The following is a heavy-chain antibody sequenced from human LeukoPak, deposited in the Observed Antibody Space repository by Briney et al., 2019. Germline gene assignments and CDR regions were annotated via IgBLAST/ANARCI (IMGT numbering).Heavy chain of an antibody. CDR3: ATDTHYGDLHFDY. J-gene: IGHJ4*02. Sequence: ASVKVSCKVSGYTLTELSMHWVRQAPGKGLEWMGGFDPGDGETIYAQKFQGRVTMTEDTSTDTAYMELSSLRSEDTAVYYCATDTHYGDLHFDYWGQGTLVTVSS. V-gene: IGHV1-24*01. CDR2: FDPGDGET. CDR1: GYTLTELS. D-gene: IGHD4-17*01.